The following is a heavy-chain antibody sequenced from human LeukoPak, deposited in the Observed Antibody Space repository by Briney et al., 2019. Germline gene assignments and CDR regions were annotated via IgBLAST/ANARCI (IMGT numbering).Heavy chain of an antibody. CDR3: ARQGSADDYYYYYYYMDV. CDR2: IYSGGST. J-gene: IGHJ6*03. D-gene: IGHD1-1*01. Sequence: GGSLRLSCAASGFTVSSNYMSWVRQAPGKGLEWVSVIYSGGSTYYADSVKGRFTISRDNSKNTLYLQMNSLRAEDTAVYYCARQGSADDYYYYYYYMDVWGKGTTVTVSS. CDR1: GFTVSSNY. V-gene: IGHV3-66*04.